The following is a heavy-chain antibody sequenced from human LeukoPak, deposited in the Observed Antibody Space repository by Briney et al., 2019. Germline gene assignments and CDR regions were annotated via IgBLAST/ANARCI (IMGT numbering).Heavy chain of an antibody. D-gene: IGHD3-9*01. CDR1: GFTFSSYG. Sequence: PGGSLRLSCAASGFTFSSYGMHWVRQAPGKGLEWVAVIWYDGSNKYYVDSVKGRFTISRDNSMSTLYLQMNSLRAEDTAVYYCARDLKALRYFDWLSDWGQGTLVTVSS. CDR3: ARDLKALRYFDWLSD. J-gene: IGHJ4*02. V-gene: IGHV3-33*01. CDR2: IWYDGSNK.